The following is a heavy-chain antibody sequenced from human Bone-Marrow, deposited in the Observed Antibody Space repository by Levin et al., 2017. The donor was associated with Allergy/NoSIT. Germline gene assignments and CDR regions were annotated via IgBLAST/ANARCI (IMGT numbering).Heavy chain of an antibody. D-gene: IGHD2-2*01. CDR3: VKDQCSSTGCYELDY. CDR2: ISWNSGSI. CDR1: GFTFGDHA. V-gene: IGHV3-9*01. Sequence: SLKISCAASGFTFGDHAMHWVRQAPGKGLEWVSGISWNSGSITYADSVKGRFSISRDNSKNSLHLQMSSLRAEDTALYYCVKDQCSSTGCYELDYWGQGTLVTVAS. J-gene: IGHJ4*02.